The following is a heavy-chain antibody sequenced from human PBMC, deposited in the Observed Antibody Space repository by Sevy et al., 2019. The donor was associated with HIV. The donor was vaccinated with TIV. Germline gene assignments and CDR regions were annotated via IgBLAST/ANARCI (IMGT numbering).Heavy chain of an antibody. CDR2: IRQDGNEI. J-gene: IGHJ4*02. V-gene: IGHV3-7*01. CDR1: GFTFNAYW. Sequence: GESLKISCAASGFTFNAYWMQWVRQAPGKGLEGVANIRQDGNEIYYADPVRGRFTISRDNAKESLYLQMTNLRVEDTGLYYCARRYFDLWGQGTLVTVSS. CDR3: ARRYFDL.